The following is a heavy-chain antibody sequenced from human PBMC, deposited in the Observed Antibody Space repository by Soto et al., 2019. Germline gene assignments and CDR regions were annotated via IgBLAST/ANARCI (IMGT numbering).Heavy chain of an antibody. CDR1: GSLPVGSLSTYF. CDR3: ARARFSQWSKDYYGLDV. Sequence: SETLSLTCGLSGSLPVGSLSTYFWTWIRQPPGKGLEWIGEINHSGSPNYSPSLRGRVTISLDTSKKQFSLNLSSVTAADTAVYFCARARFSQWSKDYYGLDVWGQGTTVTVS. V-gene: IGHV4-34*01. CDR2: INHSGSP. D-gene: IGHD3-3*01. J-gene: IGHJ6*02.